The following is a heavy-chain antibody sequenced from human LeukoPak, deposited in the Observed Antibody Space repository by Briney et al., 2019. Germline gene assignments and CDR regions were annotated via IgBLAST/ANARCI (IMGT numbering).Heavy chain of an antibody. CDR2: INHSGST. CDR1: GGSFSGYY. D-gene: IGHD6-13*01. Sequence: SETLSLTCAVYGGSFSGYYWSWICQPPGKGLEWIGEINHSGSTNYNPSLKSRVTISVDTSKNQFSLKLSSVTAADTAVYYCARVGIAAAGTGGNDYWGQGTLVTVSS. J-gene: IGHJ4*02. CDR3: ARVGIAAAGTGGNDY. V-gene: IGHV4-34*01.